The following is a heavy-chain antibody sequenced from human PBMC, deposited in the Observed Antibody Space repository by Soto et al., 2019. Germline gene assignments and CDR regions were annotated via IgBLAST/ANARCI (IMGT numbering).Heavy chain of an antibody. D-gene: IGHD3-10*02. J-gene: IGHJ6*02. CDR2: MNPNNGNT. CDR1: GYTFSSYD. CDR3: ARGSQLFGEHFGMDG. V-gene: IGHV1-8*01. Sequence: QVQLVQSGAEVKKPGASVKVSCKAPGYTFSSYDFNWVRQATGQGHEGMGWMNPNNGNTGYAQKFQGRVTITRNTSISTAYLELSSLRSEEKAVYYCARGSQLFGEHFGMDGWGHGTTVTVAS.